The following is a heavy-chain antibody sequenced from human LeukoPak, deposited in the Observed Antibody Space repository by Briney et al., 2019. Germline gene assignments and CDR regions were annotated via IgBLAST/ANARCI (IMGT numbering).Heavy chain of an antibody. CDR2: NYYSGST. V-gene: IGHV4-59*01. J-gene: IGHJ4*02. CDR1: GGSISSYY. Sequence: SETLSLTCTVSGGSISSYYWSWIRQPPGKGLEWIGYNYYSGSTNYNPSLKSRVTISVDTSKNQFSLKLSSVTAADTAVYYCATAYSSSWYGFPPHYWGQGTLVTVSS. D-gene: IGHD6-13*01. CDR3: ATAYSSSWYGFPPHY.